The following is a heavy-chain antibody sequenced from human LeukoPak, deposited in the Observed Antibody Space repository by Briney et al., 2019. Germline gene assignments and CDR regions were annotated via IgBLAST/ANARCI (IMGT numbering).Heavy chain of an antibody. J-gene: IGHJ4*02. CDR3: AREYSSGGPLDY. Sequence: ASVKVSCKASGYTFTSYGISWVRQAPGQGLEWMGWISAYNGNTNYAQKLQGRVTMTTDTSTSTAYMELRSLGSDDTAVYYCAREYSSGGPLDYWGQGTLVTVSS. CDR2: ISAYNGNT. D-gene: IGHD6-19*01. CDR1: GYTFTSYG. V-gene: IGHV1-18*01.